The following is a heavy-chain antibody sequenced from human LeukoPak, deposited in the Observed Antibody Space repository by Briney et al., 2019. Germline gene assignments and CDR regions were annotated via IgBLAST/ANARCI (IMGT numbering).Heavy chain of an antibody. CDR3: ARAVDTAMVYYFDY. J-gene: IGHJ4*02. D-gene: IGHD5-18*01. CDR1: GYTFSGYF. Sequence: ASVKVSCRASGYTFSGYFMPWVRQAPGQGLEWMGWIYPNSGGTKYAQKFQGRVTMTRDTSISTIYMELSSLRSDDTAVYYCARAVDTAMVYYFDYWGQGTLVTVSS. CDR2: IYPNSGGT. V-gene: IGHV1-2*02.